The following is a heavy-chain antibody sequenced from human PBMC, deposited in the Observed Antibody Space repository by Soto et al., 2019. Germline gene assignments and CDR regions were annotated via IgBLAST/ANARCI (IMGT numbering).Heavy chain of an antibody. CDR3: ASKLAGVNCYYGMDV. Sequence: QVQLVQSGAEVKKPGSSVKVSCKASGGTFSSYAISWVRQAPGQGLEWMGGIIPIFGTANYAQKFQGRVTITADESTRTAYLELSSLRSEDTAVYYCASKLAGVNCYYGMDVWGQGATVTVSS. J-gene: IGHJ6*02. D-gene: IGHD6-13*01. CDR1: GGTFSSYA. V-gene: IGHV1-69*12. CDR2: IIPIFGTA.